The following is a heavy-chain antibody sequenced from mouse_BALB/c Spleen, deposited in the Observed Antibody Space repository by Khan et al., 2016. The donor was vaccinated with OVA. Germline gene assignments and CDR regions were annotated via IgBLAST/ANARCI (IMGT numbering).Heavy chain of an antibody. Sequence: EVELVESGPELVKPGASVKISCKASGYSFTGYFMNWVMQSHGKSLEWIGRINPHIGETLYNQKFKGKATLTVDESSRTAHMELRSLASDDSAVYYCARKNGSDFDYWGQGTTLTVSS. V-gene: IGHV1-20*02. CDR2: INPHIGET. CDR1: GYSFTGYF. CDR3: ARKNGSDFDY. D-gene: IGHD1-1*01. J-gene: IGHJ2*01.